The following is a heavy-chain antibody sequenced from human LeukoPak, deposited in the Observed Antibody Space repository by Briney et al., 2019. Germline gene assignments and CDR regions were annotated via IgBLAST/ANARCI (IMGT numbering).Heavy chain of an antibody. CDR3: ARDSPDYYGMDV. Sequence: GGSLRLSCAASGFTFSDYYMNWVRQAPGKGLEWVSSISSSSTIYYADPVKGRFTISRDNAKNSLYLQMNSLRAEDTAVYYCARDSPDYYGMDVWGQGTTVTVSS. CDR2: ISSSSTI. CDR1: GFTFSDYY. J-gene: IGHJ6*02. V-gene: IGHV3-69-1*02.